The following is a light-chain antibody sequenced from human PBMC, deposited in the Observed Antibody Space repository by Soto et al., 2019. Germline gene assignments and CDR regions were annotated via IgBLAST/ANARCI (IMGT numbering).Light chain of an antibody. CDR1: SSDVGGYNF. CDR3: TSYAGGNNV. CDR2: EVN. J-gene: IGLJ1*01. V-gene: IGLV2-8*01. Sequence: QSVLTQPPSASGSPGQSVTISCTGTSSDVGGYNFVSWYQQYPGKVPKLMVYEVNKRPSGVPDRFSGSKSGNTASLTVSGLQAEDEADYYCTSYAGGNNVFGTGTKLTVX.